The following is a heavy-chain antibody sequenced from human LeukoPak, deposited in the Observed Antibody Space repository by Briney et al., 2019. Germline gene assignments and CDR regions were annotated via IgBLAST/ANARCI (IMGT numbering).Heavy chain of an antibody. CDR1: GFTFSSYT. CDR3: ARGNEANWGYRGAFDI. J-gene: IGHJ3*02. V-gene: IGHV3-30*02. D-gene: IGHD7-27*01. CDR2: IRYDGSNE. Sequence: PGGSLRLSCAASGFTFSSYTMNWVRQAPGKGLEWVAFIRYDGSNEYVDSVKGRFTISRDNAKNSLYLQMNSLRAEDTAVYYCARGNEANWGYRGAFDIWGQGTMVTVSS.